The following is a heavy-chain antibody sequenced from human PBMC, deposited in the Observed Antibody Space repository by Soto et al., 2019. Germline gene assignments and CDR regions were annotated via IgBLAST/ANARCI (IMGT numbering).Heavy chain of an antibody. CDR1: GFTFSSYG. J-gene: IGHJ6*03. Sequence: GGSLRLSCAASGFTFSSYGMHWVRQAPGKGLEWVAVIWADGSNKYYADSVKDRFTIARDNSKNTMYLQMNSQRAEDTAVDDCAREGGYCSSTSCDLDYDYYLDVWGQGTMVTVSS. CDR2: IWADGSNK. V-gene: IGHV3-33*08. D-gene: IGHD2-2*01. CDR3: AREGGYCSSTSCDLDYDYYLDV.